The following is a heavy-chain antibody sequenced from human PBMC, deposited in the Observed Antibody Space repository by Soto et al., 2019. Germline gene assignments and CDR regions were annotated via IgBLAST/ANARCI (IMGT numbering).Heavy chain of an antibody. V-gene: IGHV1-69*08. J-gene: IGHJ6*04. CDR3: AREEGAYNMGTFPFSDLDV. CDR2: IIPILGTG. CDR1: GGTFTSET. D-gene: IGHD1-26*01. Sequence: QVQLVQSGPEVKKSGSSVKVSCKLSGGTFTSETISWVRQAPGQGLEWMGRIIPILGTGNYAQKFQGRITIPEDKSTNTGYMELSSLSAEDTAVYICAREEGAYNMGTFPFSDLDVWGNGTTVTVSS.